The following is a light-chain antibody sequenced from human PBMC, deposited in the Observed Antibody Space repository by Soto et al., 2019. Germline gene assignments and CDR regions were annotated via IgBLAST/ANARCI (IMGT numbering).Light chain of an antibody. J-gene: IGLJ3*02. CDR2: DVS. V-gene: IGLV2-14*03. CDR3: SSYTSSSTVV. Sequence: QSALTQPASLSGSPGQSITISCTGTSSDVGGYNYVSWYQQHPGKVPKLMIYDVSYRPSGVSNRFSGSKSGDTASLTISGLQAEDEADYYCSSYTSSSTVVFGGGTKLTVL. CDR1: SSDVGGYNY.